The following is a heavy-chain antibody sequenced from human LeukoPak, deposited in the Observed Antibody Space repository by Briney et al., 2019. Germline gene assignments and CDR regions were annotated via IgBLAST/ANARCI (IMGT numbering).Heavy chain of an antibody. CDR2: MNPNSGNT. CDR1: GYTFTSYD. J-gene: IGHJ4*02. Sequence: ASVKVSCKASGYTFTSYDINWVRQATGQGLEWMGWMNPNSGNTGYAQKFQGRVTMTRNTSISTAYMELRRLRSDDTAVYYCARVPQLSGEFIFDYWGQGTLVTVSS. CDR3: ARVPQLSGEFIFDY. D-gene: IGHD7-27*01. V-gene: IGHV1-8*01.